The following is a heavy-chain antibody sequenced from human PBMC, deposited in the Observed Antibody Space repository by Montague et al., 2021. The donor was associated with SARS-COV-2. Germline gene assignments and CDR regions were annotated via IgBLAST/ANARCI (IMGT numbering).Heavy chain of an antibody. D-gene: IGHD3-10*01. CDR1: GYSFTSYW. Sequence: QSGSEVKKPGESLRISCKGSGYSFTSYWISWVRQMPGKGLEWMGRIDPSDSYTNYSPSFQGHVTISADKSISTAYLQWSSLKASDTAMYYCARHMVRGVIKFEGIDPWGQETLVTVSS. J-gene: IGHJ5*02. CDR3: ARHMVRGVIKFEGIDP. V-gene: IGHV5-10-1*01. CDR2: IDPSDSYT.